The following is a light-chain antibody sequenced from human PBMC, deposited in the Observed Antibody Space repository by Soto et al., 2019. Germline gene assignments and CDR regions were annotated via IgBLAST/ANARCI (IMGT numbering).Light chain of an antibody. V-gene: IGKV1-39*01. CDR1: QSISNF. J-gene: IGKJ1*01. CDR2: AAS. Sequence: DIQMTQSPSSLSASVGDRVTITCRASQSISNFLNWYQQKPGKAPKLLIYAASSLQGGVPSRFNGSGSGTDFTLTISSLQPEDFATYYCQQSYSTPPWTFGQGTKVEIK. CDR3: QQSYSTPPWT.